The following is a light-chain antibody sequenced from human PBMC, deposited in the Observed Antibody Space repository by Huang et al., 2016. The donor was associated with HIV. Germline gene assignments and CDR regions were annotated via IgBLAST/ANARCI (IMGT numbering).Light chain of an antibody. CDR3: QQFSSYPLT. CDR1: QGIPNY. CDR2: AAS. V-gene: IGKV1-9*01. Sequence: IQLTQSPSSLSIYVGDKVTITCRASQGIPNYVAWYQQRPRKAPKLLIYAASTLQNGVPARFSGSGSGADVALAIANVQPEDSATYYCQQFSSYPLTFGGGTKVEIK. J-gene: IGKJ4*01.